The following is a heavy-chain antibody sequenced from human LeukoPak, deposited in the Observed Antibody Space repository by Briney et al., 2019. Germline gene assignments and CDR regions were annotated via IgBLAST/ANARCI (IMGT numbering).Heavy chain of an antibody. Sequence: SETLSLTCAVYGGSFSGYYWSWIRQPPGKGLEWIGEINHSGSTNYNPSLKSRVTISVDTSKNQFSLKLSSVTAADTAVYYCASCATSYSSTPFDYWGQGTLVTVSS. CDR3: ASCATSYSSTPFDY. J-gene: IGHJ4*02. CDR1: GGSFSGYY. CDR2: INHSGST. V-gene: IGHV4-34*01. D-gene: IGHD6-13*01.